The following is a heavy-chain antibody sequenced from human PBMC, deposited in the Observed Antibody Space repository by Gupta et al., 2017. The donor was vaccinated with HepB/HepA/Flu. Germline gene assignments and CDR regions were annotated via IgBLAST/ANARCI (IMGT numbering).Heavy chain of an antibody. J-gene: IGHJ4*02. CDR1: GFPFSNYA. D-gene: IGHD2/OR15-2a*01. CDR3: AKGSDTSRPYYFDY. CDR2: ITGGGGDT. Sequence: VQLLESGGGLVQPGGSLRLSCAASGFPFSNYAMGWVRQAPGKGLEWFSAITGGGGDTYHADSVKGRFTISRDNSKNTLYLQMNNLRADDTALYYCAKGSDTSRPYYFDYWGQGTLVTVSS. V-gene: IGHV3-23*01.